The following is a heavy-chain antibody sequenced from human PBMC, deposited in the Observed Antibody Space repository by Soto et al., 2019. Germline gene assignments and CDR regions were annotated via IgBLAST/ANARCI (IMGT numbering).Heavy chain of an antibody. V-gene: IGHV1-3*01. CDR3: ARSLDVLRFLEWSYYGMDV. J-gene: IGHJ6*02. D-gene: IGHD3-3*01. CDR2: INAGNGNT. Sequence: ASVKVSCKASGYTFTSYAMHWVRQAPGQRLEWTGWINAGNGNTKYSQKFQGRVTITRDTSASTAYMELSSLRSEDTAVYYCARSLDVLRFLEWSYYGMDVWGQGTTVTVSS. CDR1: GYTFTSYA.